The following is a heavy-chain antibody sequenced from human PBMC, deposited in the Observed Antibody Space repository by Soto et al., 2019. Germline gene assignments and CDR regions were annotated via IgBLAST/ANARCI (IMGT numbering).Heavy chain of an antibody. CDR2: ISHSGVT. CDR1: GGSLSNYY. Sequence: SETLSLTCGAYGGSLSNYYWSWIRQSPGKGLEWIGEISHSGVTNHNPSLKSRVTISVDTSKSQFSLKVRSLTAADTAVYYCARGSSGSTTYYYYGMDVWGQGTTVTVSS. CDR3: ARGSSGSTTYYYYGMDV. J-gene: IGHJ6*02. V-gene: IGHV4-34*01. D-gene: IGHD1-26*01.